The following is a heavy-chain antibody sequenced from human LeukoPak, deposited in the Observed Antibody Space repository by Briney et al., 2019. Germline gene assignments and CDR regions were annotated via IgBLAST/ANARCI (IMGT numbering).Heavy chain of an antibody. Sequence: SETLSLTCTVSGGSISSGGYYWSWIRQHPGKGLEWIGYIYYSGSTYYNPSLKSRVTISVDTSKNQFSLKLSPVTAADTAVYYCARVYQYYYDSSGYGTFDIWGQGTMDTVSS. CDR3: ARVYQYYYDSSGYGTFDI. CDR2: IYYSGST. D-gene: IGHD3-22*01. CDR1: GGSISSGGYY. J-gene: IGHJ3*02. V-gene: IGHV4-31*03.